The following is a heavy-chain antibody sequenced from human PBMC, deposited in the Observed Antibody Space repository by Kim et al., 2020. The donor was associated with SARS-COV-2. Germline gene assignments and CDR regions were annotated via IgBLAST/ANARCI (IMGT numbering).Heavy chain of an antibody. V-gene: IGHV3-48*04. CDR2: IRSSIIPI. Sequence: GGSLRLSCAASGFTFSSYSMNWVRQAPGKGLEWVSYIRSSIIPISYADSVKGRFTISRDNAKNSLYLQMNSLRAEDTAVYYCARDQTRVVLGPFDYWGQGTLVTVSS. CDR1: GFTFSSYS. J-gene: IGHJ4*02. D-gene: IGHD2-15*01. CDR3: ARDQTRVVLGPFDY.